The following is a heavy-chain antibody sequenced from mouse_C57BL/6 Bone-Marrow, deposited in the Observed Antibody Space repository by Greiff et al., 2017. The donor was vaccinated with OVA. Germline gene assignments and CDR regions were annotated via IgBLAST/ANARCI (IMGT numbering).Heavy chain of an antibody. V-gene: IGHV3-6*01. Sequence: EVKVEESGPGLVKPSQSLSLTCSVTGYSITSGYYWNLIRQFPGNQLECMGYIRYDGSNNYNPSLKNRTSITRDTSKNQCFLKLNSVTTEDTATYYCARDRRYYYGSNPWFAYWGQGTLVTVSA. CDR2: IRYDGSN. CDR1: GYSITSGYY. J-gene: IGHJ3*01. CDR3: ARDRRYYYGSNPWFAY. D-gene: IGHD1-1*01.